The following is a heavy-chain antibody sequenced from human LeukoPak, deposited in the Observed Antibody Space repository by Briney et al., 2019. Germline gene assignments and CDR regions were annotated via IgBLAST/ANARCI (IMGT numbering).Heavy chain of an antibody. V-gene: IGHV5-51*01. CDR1: GYXFTNYW. CDR2: IHPRDSDT. D-gene: IGHD2-15*01. Sequence: GESLKISCNGSGYXFTNYWIRWVRQMPGKGLEWMGIIHPRDSDTRYSPSFQGQVTISADKSISTAYLQWSSLKASDTAMYYCARRYCSGSSCYLFDYWGQGTLVTVSS. CDR3: ARRYCSGSSCYLFDY. J-gene: IGHJ4*02.